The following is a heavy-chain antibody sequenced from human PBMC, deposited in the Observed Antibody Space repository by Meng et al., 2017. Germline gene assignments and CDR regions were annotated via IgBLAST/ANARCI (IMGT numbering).Heavy chain of an antibody. J-gene: IGHJ3*02. CDR1: GFTFSSYG. Sequence: GESLKISCAASGFTFSSYGMHWVRQAPGKGLEWVAVIWYDGSNKYYADSVKGRFTISRDNSKNTLYLQMNSLRAEDTAVYYCARDKRITMIVADDAFDIWGRGTMVTVSS. V-gene: IGHV3-33*01. CDR2: IWYDGSNK. CDR3: ARDKRITMIVADDAFDI. D-gene: IGHD3-22*01.